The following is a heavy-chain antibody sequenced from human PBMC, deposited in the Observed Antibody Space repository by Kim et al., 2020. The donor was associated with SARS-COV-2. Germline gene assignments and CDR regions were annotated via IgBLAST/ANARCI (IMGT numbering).Heavy chain of an antibody. D-gene: IGHD6-6*01. V-gene: IGHV3-48*03. CDR3: ARDVSSLLNYYGMDV. CDR1: GFTFSSYE. CDR2: ISSSGSTI. Sequence: GGSLRLSCAASGFTFSSYEMNWVRQAPGKGLEWVSYISSSGSTIYYADSVKGRFTISRDNAKNSLYLQMNSLRAEDTAVYYCARDVSSLLNYYGMDVWGQGTTVTVSS. J-gene: IGHJ6*02.